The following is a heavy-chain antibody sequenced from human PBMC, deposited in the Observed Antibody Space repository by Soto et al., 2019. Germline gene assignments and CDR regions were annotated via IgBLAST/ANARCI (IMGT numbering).Heavy chain of an antibody. J-gene: IGHJ4*02. CDR3: ATLSYYDSDGAPNYFDY. V-gene: IGHV4-30-2*05. Sequence: SETLSLTCAVSGGSISSGGYSWSWIRQPPGKGLEWIGYMYHSESTYYNPSLKSRVTVSLDTSKNQFSLKLSSVTAADTAVYYCATLSYYDSDGAPNYFDYWGQGTLVTVSS. CDR1: GGSISSGGYS. D-gene: IGHD3-16*01. CDR2: MYHSEST.